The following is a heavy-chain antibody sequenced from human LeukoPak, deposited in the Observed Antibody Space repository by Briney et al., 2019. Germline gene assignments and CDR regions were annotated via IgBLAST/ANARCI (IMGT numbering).Heavy chain of an antibody. J-gene: IGHJ3*02. CDR2: ISFGDSDS. CDR3: ATARPHRGFDI. CDR1: GYSFTSYW. V-gene: IGHV5-51*01. Sequence: GESLKISCKGSGYSFTSYWIGWVRQMPGKGLEWMGIISFGDSDSRYSPSFQGQVTISVDKSINTAYLQWSSLKDSDTAMYYCATARPHRGFDIWGQGTMVTVSS.